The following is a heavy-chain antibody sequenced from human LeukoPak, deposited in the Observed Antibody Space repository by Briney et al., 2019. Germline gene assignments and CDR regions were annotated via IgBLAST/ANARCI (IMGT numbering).Heavy chain of an antibody. Sequence: GGSLRLSCAASGFTFDDYAMHWVRQAPGKGLEWVSGISWNSGSIGYADSVKGRFTISRDNAKNSLYLQMNSLRAEDTALYYCAKDRRSSGSYYYFDYWGQGTLVTVSS. D-gene: IGHD1-26*01. J-gene: IGHJ4*02. CDR2: ISWNSGSI. CDR3: AKDRRSSGSYYYFDY. CDR1: GFTFDDYA. V-gene: IGHV3-9*01.